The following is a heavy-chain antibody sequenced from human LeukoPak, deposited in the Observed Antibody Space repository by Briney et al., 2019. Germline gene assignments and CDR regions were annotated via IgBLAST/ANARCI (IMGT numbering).Heavy chain of an antibody. Sequence: GGSLRLSCAASGFTVSSNYMSWVRQAPGKGLEWVSVFYSDDDTYYADSVKGRFTISRDNSKNSLYLQMNSLRAEDTAVYYCARGLNYADYWGQGTLVTVSS. CDR2: FYSDDDT. V-gene: IGHV3-53*01. CDR3: ARGLNYADY. CDR1: GFTVSSNY. J-gene: IGHJ4*02. D-gene: IGHD1-7*01.